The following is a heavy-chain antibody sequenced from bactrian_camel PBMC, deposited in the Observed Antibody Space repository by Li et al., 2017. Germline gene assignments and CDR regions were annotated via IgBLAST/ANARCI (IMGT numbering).Heavy chain of an antibody. CDR3: AAGWGNCVIDAGY. CDR1: GYTVSGAS. CDR2: IYTSDHST. D-gene: IGHD5*01. V-gene: IGHV3S25*01. Sequence: LQLVESGGGSVQAGGSLRLSCLASGYTVSGASMAWFRQAPGQEREGVAHIYTSDHSTVYADSAKGRFTISWDAAENTIYLQMHSLKPEDTGEYYCAAGWGNCVIDAGYWGQGTQVTVS. J-gene: IGHJ6*01.